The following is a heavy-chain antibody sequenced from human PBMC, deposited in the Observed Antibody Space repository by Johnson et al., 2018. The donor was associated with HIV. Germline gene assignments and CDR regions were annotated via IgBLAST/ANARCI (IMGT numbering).Heavy chain of an antibody. Sequence: QEQLVESGGGVVQPGRSLRLSCAASGFTFSSYAMHWVRQAPGKGLEWVAVISYDGSNKYYADSVKGRLTISRDNSKNTLYLQMNSLRAEDTAVYYCARVPLDDWHSDAFDIWGQGTMVTVSS. CDR2: ISYDGSNK. CDR3: ARVPLDDWHSDAFDI. D-gene: IGHD1-1*01. CDR1: GFTFSSYA. V-gene: IGHV3-30*14. J-gene: IGHJ3*02.